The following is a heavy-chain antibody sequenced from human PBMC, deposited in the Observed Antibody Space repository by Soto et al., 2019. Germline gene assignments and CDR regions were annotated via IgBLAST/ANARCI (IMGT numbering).Heavy chain of an antibody. CDR2: ISASGVST. D-gene: IGHD3-22*01. CDR1: GLSFNTYA. J-gene: IGHJ4*02. CDR3: TKARESSGSYRPFDY. Sequence: GGSLRLACAASGLSFNTYAMSWVRQAPGEGLEWVSAISASGVSTNYADSVKGRFTISRDNYKNTLYLQMSSLRAEDTAVYYCTKARESSGSYRPFDYWGQGTLVTVSS. V-gene: IGHV3-23*01.